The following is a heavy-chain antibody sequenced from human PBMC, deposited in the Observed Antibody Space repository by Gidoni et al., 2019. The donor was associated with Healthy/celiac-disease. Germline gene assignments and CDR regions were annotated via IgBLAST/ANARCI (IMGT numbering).Heavy chain of an antibody. V-gene: IGHV4-39*01. Sequence: QLQLQESGPGLVKPSETLSLTCTVSGGSISSSSYYWGWIRQPPGKGLEWIGSIYYSGSTYYNPSLKSRVTISVDTSKNQFSLKLSSVTAADTAVYYCARAPVTFGGVIVNAFDIWGQGTMVTVSS. CDR3: ARAPVTFGGVIVNAFDI. CDR1: GGSISSSSYY. J-gene: IGHJ3*02. CDR2: IYYSGST. D-gene: IGHD3-16*02.